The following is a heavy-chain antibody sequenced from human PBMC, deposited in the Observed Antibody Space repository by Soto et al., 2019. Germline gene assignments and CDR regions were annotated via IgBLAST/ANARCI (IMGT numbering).Heavy chain of an antibody. V-gene: IGHV2-5*02. J-gene: IGHJ4*02. CDR1: GFSLTTYGVG. CDR2: IYWDDDK. CDR3: AHRLALNSDWNYGRFEY. D-gene: IGHD1-7*01. Sequence: QITLKESSPTLLKPTQTLTLTCTFSGFSLTTYGVGVGWVRQPPGEALEWLALIYWDDDKRDSPSLKSSHTITKDTSNNHVVLTITNMDPVDTATYYCAHRLALNSDWNYGRFEYWGQGTLVTVSS.